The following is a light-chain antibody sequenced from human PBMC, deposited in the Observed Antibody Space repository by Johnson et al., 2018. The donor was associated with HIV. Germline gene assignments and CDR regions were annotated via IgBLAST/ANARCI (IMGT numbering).Light chain of an antibody. V-gene: IGLV1-51*01. CDR2: DNN. CDR1: SSNIGNNY. Sequence: QSVLTQPPSVSAAPGQKVTISCSGSSSNIGNNYVSWYQQLPGTATKLLIYDNNKRPSGIPDRFSGSKSGTSATLGITGLQTGDEADYYCGTWDSSLSSYVCGPGTKVTVL. CDR3: GTWDSSLSSYV. J-gene: IGLJ1*01.